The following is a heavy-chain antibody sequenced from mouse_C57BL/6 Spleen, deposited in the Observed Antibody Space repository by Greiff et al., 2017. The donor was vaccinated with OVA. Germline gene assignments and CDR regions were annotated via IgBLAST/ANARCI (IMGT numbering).Heavy chain of an antibody. CDR2: IDPETGGT. Sequence: VQRVESGAELVRPGASVTLSCKASGYTFTDYEMHWVKQTPVHGLEWIGAIDPETGGTAYNQKFKGKAILTADKSSSTAYMELRSLTSEDSAVYYCTRFGFAYWGQGTLVTVSA. J-gene: IGHJ3*01. CDR3: TRFGFAY. CDR1: GYTFTDYE. V-gene: IGHV1-15*01.